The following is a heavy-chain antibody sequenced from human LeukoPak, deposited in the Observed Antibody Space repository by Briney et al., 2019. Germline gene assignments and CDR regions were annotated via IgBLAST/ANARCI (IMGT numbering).Heavy chain of an antibody. CDR3: ARRNWNVGGGFDV. CDR1: GFTFSSYG. J-gene: IGHJ6*02. CDR2: ISYDGSNK. Sequence: PGGSLRLSCAASGFTFSSYGMHWVRQAPGKGLEWVAVISYDGSNKYYADSVKGRFTISRDNSKNTLYLQMDSLRAEDTAVYYCARRNWNVGGGFDVWGQGTTVTVSS. D-gene: IGHD1-1*01. V-gene: IGHV3-30*03.